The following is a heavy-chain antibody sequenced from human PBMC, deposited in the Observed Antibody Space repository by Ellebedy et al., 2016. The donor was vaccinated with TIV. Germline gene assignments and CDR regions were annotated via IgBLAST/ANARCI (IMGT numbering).Heavy chain of an antibody. CDR3: ARAATPYVLLTN. D-gene: IGHD3-10*01. CDR2: IKEDGSEK. Sequence: GESLKISCAASGFTFSDYSMSWIRQAPGKGLEWVGNIKEDGSEKYYVDSVKGRFTISRDNAKNSLYLQMNSLRAEDTAVYYCARAATPYVLLTNWGQGTLVTVSS. J-gene: IGHJ4*02. V-gene: IGHV3-7*01. CDR1: GFTFSDYS.